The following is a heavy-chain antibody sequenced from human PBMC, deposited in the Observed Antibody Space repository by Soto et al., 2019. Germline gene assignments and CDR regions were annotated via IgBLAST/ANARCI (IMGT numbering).Heavy chain of an antibody. Sequence: GASVKVSCKASGYTFTSYGISWVRQAPGQGLEWMGWISAYNGNTNYAQKLQGRVTMTTDTSTDTAYMELSSLRSEDTALYYCATLGGDYPLWYYYGMDVWGQGTTVTVSS. CDR1: GYTFTSYG. J-gene: IGHJ6*02. CDR3: ATLGGDYPLWYYYGMDV. CDR2: ISAYNGNT. D-gene: IGHD4-17*01. V-gene: IGHV1-18*01.